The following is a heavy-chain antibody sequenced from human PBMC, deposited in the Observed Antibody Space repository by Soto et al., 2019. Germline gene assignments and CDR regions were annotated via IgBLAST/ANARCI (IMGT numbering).Heavy chain of an antibody. J-gene: IGHJ4*02. CDR1: GGSISNSDYF. V-gene: IGHV4-39*01. Sequence: LQLQESGPGLVKPSETLSLTCTVSGGSISNSDYFWAWMRQPPGKGLEWVGTISHTGSPRYNPSLKSRVTISVDTSKNQFSLRQPSVTAADTAVFYCASQLESTTYFDYWGRGTLVTVSS. CDR2: ISHTGSP. D-gene: IGHD1-1*01. CDR3: ASQLESTTYFDY.